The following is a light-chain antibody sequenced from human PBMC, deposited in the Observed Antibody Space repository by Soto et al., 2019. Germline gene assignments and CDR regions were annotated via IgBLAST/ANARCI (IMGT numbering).Light chain of an antibody. V-gene: IGLV1-40*01. CDR3: QSYDSSLSALYV. CDR1: SSNIGAGYE. Sequence: LTQPPSVSGAPGQRVNISCTGSSSNIGAGYEVHWYQQLPGTAPKLLIYGNNNRPSGVPDRFSGSKSATSASLAITGLQAEDEADYYCQSYDSSLSALYVFGTGTKVTVL. J-gene: IGLJ1*01. CDR2: GNN.